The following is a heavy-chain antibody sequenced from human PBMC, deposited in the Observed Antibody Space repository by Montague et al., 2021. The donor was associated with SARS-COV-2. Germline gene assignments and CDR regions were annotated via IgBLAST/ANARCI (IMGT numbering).Heavy chain of an antibody. CDR3: ARTPAVYVVVVPAARGHFDY. Sequence: TLSLTCTVSGGSISSGGYYWSWIRQHPGKGLEWIGYIYYSGSTYYXPSVKSRVTISVDTSKNQFSLKLSSVTAADTAVYYCARTPAVYVVVVPAARGHFDYWGQGTLVTVSS. V-gene: IGHV4-31*03. J-gene: IGHJ4*02. D-gene: IGHD2-2*01. CDR1: GGSISSGGYY. CDR2: IYYSGST.